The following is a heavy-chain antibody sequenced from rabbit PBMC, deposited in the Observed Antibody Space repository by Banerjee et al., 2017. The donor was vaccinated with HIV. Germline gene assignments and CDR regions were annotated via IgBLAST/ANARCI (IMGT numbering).Heavy chain of an antibody. CDR2: IYAGSSGST. CDR3: ARIYIGYSFIL. V-gene: IGHV1S45*01. J-gene: IGHJ6*01. CDR1: GFSFNNNYV. D-gene: IGHD7-1*01. Sequence: QEQLEESGGDLVKPEGSLTLTCTASGFSFNNNYVMCWVRQAPGKGLEWIACIYAGSSGSTYYASWAKGRFTISKTSSTTVTLQMTSLTAADTATYFCARIYIGYSFILWGPGTLVTVS.